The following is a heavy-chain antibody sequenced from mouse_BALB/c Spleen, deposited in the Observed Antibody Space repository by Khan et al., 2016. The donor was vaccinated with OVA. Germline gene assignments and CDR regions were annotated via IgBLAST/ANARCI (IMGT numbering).Heavy chain of an antibody. V-gene: IGHV2-3*01. CDR3: AKDRGYYAVDY. Sequence: QVQLKQSGPGLVAPSQSLSITCTVSGFSLTSYGVSWVRQPPGKGLEWLRVIWGDGNTNFYSALRSSLSISKDNSKSQVFLRLNRLQTDDTATYYCAKDRGYYAVDYWGQGTSVTVSS. CDR2: IWGDGNT. CDR1: GFSLTSYG. J-gene: IGHJ4*01.